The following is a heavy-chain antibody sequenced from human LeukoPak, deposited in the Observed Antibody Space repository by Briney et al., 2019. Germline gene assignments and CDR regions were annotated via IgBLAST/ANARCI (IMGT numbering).Heavy chain of an antibody. D-gene: IGHD3-3*01. CDR1: GYTLTGYY. Sequence: ASVKVSCKASGYTLTGYYMHWVRQAPGQGLEWMGWINPNSGGTNYAQKFQGRVTMTRDTSISAAYMELSRLGSDDTAVYYCARDGASGYLADYWGQGTLVTVSS. J-gene: IGHJ4*02. CDR2: INPNSGGT. V-gene: IGHV1-2*02. CDR3: ARDGASGYLADY.